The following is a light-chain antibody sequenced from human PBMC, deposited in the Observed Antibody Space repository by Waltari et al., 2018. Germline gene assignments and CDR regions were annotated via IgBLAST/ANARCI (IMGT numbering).Light chain of an antibody. V-gene: IGKV3-15*01. CDR3: QQYNNWPPMT. CDR1: QSVNGY. J-gene: IGKJ5*01. Sequence: ETVMTQSPATLSVSPGDRATLSCRASQSVNGYLAWYQQKPGHAPMLLIFGVSTRATGVPARFSGSVSGTEFTLTISSLQSEDFAVYYCQQYNNWPPMTFGQGTRLEIK. CDR2: GVS.